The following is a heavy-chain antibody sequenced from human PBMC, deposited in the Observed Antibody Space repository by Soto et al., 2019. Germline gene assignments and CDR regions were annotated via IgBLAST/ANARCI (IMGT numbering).Heavy chain of an antibody. CDR3: ARGVYYGSGSYLRVATRLYGMDV. CDR1: GFTFSSYW. J-gene: IGHJ6*02. D-gene: IGHD3-10*01. V-gene: IGHV3-74*01. CDR2: INSDGSST. Sequence: PGGSLRLSCAASGFTFSSYWMHWVRQAPGKGLVWVSRINSDGSSTSYADSVKGRFTISRDNAKNTLYLQMNSLRAEDTAVYYCARGVYYGSGSYLRVATRLYGMDVWGQGTTVTVSS.